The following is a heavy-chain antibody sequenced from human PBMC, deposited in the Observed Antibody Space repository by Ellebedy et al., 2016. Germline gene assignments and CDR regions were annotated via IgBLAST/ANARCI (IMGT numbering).Heavy chain of an antibody. V-gene: IGHV4-59*01. CDR3: ARTARVPEM. CDR2: IYYTGIT. CDR1: DDSIPSYY. J-gene: IGHJ3*02. D-gene: IGHD4/OR15-4a*01. Sequence: SETLSLTCNITDDSIPSYYWSWIRQPPGKGLDYVGYIYYTGITKYNPSLVGRVIISLDTSKKQLTLKLTSVTAADTAVYFCARTARVPEMWGQGAMVTVSS.